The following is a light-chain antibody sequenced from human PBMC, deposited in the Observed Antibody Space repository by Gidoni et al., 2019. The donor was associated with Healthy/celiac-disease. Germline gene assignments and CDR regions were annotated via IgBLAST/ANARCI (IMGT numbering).Light chain of an antibody. V-gene: IGKV3-11*01. Sequence: EIVLTQSPAILSLSPGERATLSCRASQSVSSYLAWSQQKPGQAPRLLIYDASNRATGIPARFSGSGSGTDFTLTISSLEPEDFAVYYCQQRSNWLLTFGGGTKVEIK. J-gene: IGKJ4*01. CDR3: QQRSNWLLT. CDR2: DAS. CDR1: QSVSSY.